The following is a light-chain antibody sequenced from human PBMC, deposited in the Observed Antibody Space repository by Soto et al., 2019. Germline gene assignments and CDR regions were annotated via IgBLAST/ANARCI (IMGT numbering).Light chain of an antibody. V-gene: IGLV2-11*01. J-gene: IGLJ3*02. CDR2: DVS. CDR1: SSDVGGYNY. Sequence: SALTQPRSVSGSPGQSVTISCTGTSSDVGGYNYVSWYQQHPGKAPKVMIYDVSKRPSGVPDRFSGSKSGNTASLTISGRQAEDEADYQCCSYAGSYTFWVFGGGTKLTVL. CDR3: CSYAGSYTFWV.